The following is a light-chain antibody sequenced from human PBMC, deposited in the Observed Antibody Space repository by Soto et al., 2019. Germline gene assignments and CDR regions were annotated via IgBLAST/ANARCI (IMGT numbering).Light chain of an antibody. CDR3: HQYSSSPPEFT. Sequence: EIALTQSPGTLSLSPGERATLSCRASQSVSSSYLAWYQQRPGQAPRLLIFGASYRATGIPDRFSGSGSGTDFTLTISRLEPEDFAVYYCHQYSSSPPEFTFGPGTKVDSK. J-gene: IGKJ3*01. V-gene: IGKV3-20*01. CDR2: GAS. CDR1: QSVSSSY.